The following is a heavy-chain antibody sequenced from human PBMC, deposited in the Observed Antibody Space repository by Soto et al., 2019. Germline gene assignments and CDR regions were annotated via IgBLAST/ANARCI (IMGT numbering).Heavy chain of an antibody. CDR3: ARSQGSSTSLEIYYYYYYGMAV. V-gene: IGHV1-69*01. J-gene: IGHJ6*02. D-gene: IGHD2-2*01. CDR1: GGTFSSYA. CDR2: MRPISGTA. Sequence: QVQLVQSGAEVKKPGSSVKVSCKASGGTFSSYAISWVRQAPGQGLEWMGGMRPISGTANYAQKFQGRVTPTADESTRTAYMELSSLRSEDTAVYYCARSQGSSTSLEIYYYYYYGMAVWGQGTTVTVSS.